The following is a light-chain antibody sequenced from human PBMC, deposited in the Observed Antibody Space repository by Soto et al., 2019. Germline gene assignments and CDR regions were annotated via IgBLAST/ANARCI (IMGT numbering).Light chain of an antibody. CDR2: DVN. Sequence: QSVLTQPASVSGSPGQSITISCTGISSDVGGYIYVSWYQQHPGKAPKLMIYDVNNRPSGVSNRFSGSKSGNTASLTISGLLAEDEADYYCISYTSSSTSFGTGTKVTVL. V-gene: IGLV2-14*01. CDR3: ISYTSSSTS. CDR1: SSDVGGYIY. J-gene: IGLJ1*01.